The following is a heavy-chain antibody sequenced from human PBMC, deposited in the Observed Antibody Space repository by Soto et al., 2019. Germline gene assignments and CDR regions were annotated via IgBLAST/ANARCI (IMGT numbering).Heavy chain of an antibody. CDR3: ARDHYVYDILTGYGYYYGMDV. J-gene: IGHJ6*02. CDR1: GGSISSGDYY. V-gene: IGHV4-30-4*01. D-gene: IGHD3-9*01. CDR2: IYYSGST. Sequence: SETLSLTCTVSGGSISSGDYYWSWIRQPPGKGLEWIGYIYYSGSTYYNPSLKSRVTISVDTSKNQFSLKLSSVTAADTAVYYCARDHYVYDILTGYGYYYGMDVWGQGTTVTVPS.